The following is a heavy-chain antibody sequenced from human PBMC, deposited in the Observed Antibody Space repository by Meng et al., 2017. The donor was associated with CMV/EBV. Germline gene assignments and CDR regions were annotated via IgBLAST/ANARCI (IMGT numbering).Heavy chain of an antibody. D-gene: IGHD7-27*01. CDR3: ARFGGPRKTGDEPYYYYGMDV. Sequence: SGPTLAILTQTFTLTCSFSGFLLSTSGMGVNWVRQPPGKALEWLALIDWDDDKYYSTSLETRLTISKDTTKNQVVLTKTNMDPVDTAAYYYARFGGPRKTGDEPYYYYGMDVWGQGTTVTVSS. CDR1: GFLLSTSGMG. CDR2: IDWDDDK. J-gene: IGHJ6*02. V-gene: IGHV2-70*20.